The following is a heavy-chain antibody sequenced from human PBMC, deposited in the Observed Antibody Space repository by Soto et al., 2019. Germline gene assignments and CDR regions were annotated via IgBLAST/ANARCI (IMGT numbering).Heavy chain of an antibody. D-gene: IGHD6-13*01. CDR2: LNIAGTI. CDR1: GASISSFN. J-gene: IGHJ2*01. CDR3: ARDRGEYTSSWFWYFSH. V-gene: IGHV4-4*07. Sequence: SETLSLTCSVSGASISSFNWNWVRQPAGKGPEWVGRLNIAGTINYNPSLKSRITMSMDTSKNQISLHLRSVTAADTAIYYCARDRGEYTSSWFWYFSHWGHGTLVTVSS.